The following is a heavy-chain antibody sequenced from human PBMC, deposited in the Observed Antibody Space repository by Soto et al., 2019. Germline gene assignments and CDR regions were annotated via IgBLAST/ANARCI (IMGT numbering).Heavy chain of an antibody. CDR2: IIPVYHTA. D-gene: IGHD6-13*01. CDR1: GGTFNSYG. CDR3: ARGRIAAAGSVDY. J-gene: IGHJ4*02. Sequence: QVPLVQSGTEVKKPGSSVKVSCKASGGTFNSYGISWVRQAPGQGLEWMGGIIPVYHTAKYEQKFQGRMTITADESTSTAYMELRSLTSEDTAVYYCARGRIAAAGSVDYWGQGTLVTVSS. V-gene: IGHV1-69*12.